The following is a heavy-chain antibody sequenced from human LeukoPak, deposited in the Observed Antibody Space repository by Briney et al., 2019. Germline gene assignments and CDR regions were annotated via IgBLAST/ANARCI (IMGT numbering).Heavy chain of an antibody. CDR2: IYYSGST. CDR1: GGSISSYY. Sequence: PSETLSLTCTVSGGSISSYYWSWIRRPPGKGLEWIGYIYYSGSTNYNPSLKSRVTISVDTSKNQFSLKLSSVTAADTAVYYCATRVGYCSSTSCYLGAFDIWGQGTMVTVSS. V-gene: IGHV4-59*01. CDR3: ATRVGYCSSTSCYLGAFDI. D-gene: IGHD2-2*01. J-gene: IGHJ3*02.